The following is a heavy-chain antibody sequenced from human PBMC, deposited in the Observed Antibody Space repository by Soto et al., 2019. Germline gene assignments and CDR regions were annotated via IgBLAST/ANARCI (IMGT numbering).Heavy chain of an antibody. CDR3: ARAPGVGGFNWFDP. V-gene: IGHV3-7*03. CDR1: GFTFSSYW. J-gene: IGHJ5*02. Sequence: GGSLRLSCAASGFTFSSYWMSWGRQAPGKGLEWVANIKQDGSEKYYVDSVKGRFTISRDNAKSTLYLQMTSLRAEDTAVYYCARAPGVGGFNWFDPWGQGTLVTVSS. D-gene: IGHD2-15*01. CDR2: IKQDGSEK.